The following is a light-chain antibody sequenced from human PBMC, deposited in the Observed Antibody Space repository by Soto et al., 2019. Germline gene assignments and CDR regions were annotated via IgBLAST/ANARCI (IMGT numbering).Light chain of an antibody. J-gene: IGKJ1*01. Sequence: DIPMTQSPSTLSGSVGDRVTITCRSSQTISSWLAWYQQKPGKAPKLLIYKASTLKSGVPSRFSGSGSWTEFTLTISSLQPDDFATYYCQHYNSYSEAFGQGTKVELK. V-gene: IGKV1-5*03. CDR2: KAS. CDR1: QTISSW. CDR3: QHYNSYSEA.